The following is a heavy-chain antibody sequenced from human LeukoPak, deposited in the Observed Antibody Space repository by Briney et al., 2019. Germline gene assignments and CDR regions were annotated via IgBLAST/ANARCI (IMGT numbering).Heavy chain of an antibody. V-gene: IGHV3-48*04. CDR3: ASRGYSGYDYRVDDAFDI. J-gene: IGHJ3*02. CDR2: ISSSGSTI. CDR1: GFTFSSYS. D-gene: IGHD5-12*01. Sequence: GGSLRLSCAASGFTFSSYSMNWIRQAPGKGLEWVSYISSSGSTIYYADSVKGRFTISRDNAKNSLYLQMNSLRAEDTAVYYCASRGYSGYDYRVDDAFDIWGQGTMVTVSS.